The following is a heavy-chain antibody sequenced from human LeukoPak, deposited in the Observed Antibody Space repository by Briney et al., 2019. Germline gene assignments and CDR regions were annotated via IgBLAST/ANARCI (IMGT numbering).Heavy chain of an antibody. CDR3: ARLGYYDSSGYYSPLYNWFDP. V-gene: IGHV4-39*01. J-gene: IGHJ5*02. D-gene: IGHD3-22*01. CDR1: GGSISSSSYY. CDR2: IYYSGST. Sequence: SETLSLTCTVSGGSISSSSYYWGWIRQPPGKGLEWIGSIYYSGSTYYNPSLKSRVTICVDKSKNQFYLKLSSVTAADTDVYYCARLGYYDSSGYYSPLYNWFDPWGQGTLVTVSS.